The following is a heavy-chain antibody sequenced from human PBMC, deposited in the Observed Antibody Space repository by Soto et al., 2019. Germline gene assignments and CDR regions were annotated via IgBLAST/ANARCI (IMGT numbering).Heavy chain of an antibody. CDR3: ASGGSGSPYYYYGMDV. D-gene: IGHD3-10*01. CDR2: INHSGDT. J-gene: IGHJ6*02. V-gene: IGHV4-34*01. Sequence: QVRLQQWGAGLLKPSETLSLTCAVYGGSFSDHYWSWIRKPPGKGLEWIGEINHSGDTNYNPSLKSRVPISVDTSKNQFSLKLSSVTAADTAVYYCASGGSGSPYYYYGMDVWGQGTTVTVSS. CDR1: GGSFSDHY.